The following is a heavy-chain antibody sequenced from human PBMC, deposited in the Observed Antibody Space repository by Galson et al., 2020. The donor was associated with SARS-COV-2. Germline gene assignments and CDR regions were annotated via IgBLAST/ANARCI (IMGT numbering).Heavy chain of an antibody. CDR2: ISSSGGMM. V-gene: IGHV3-11*01. Sequence: GESPKISCAASRFPFSGSYMSWIRQAPGKGLEWVSYISSSGGMMYYADSVKGRFTISRDNAKNSLFLQINSLRAEDTAVYYCTRLHYYGMDIWGQGTTVTVS. J-gene: IGHJ6*02. CDR3: TRLHYYGMDI. CDR1: RFPFSGSY.